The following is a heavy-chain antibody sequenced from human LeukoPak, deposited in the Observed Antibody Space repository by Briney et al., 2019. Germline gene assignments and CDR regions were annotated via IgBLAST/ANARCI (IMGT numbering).Heavy chain of an antibody. D-gene: IGHD2/OR15-2a*01. V-gene: IGHV4-59*12. J-gene: IGHJ4*02. Sequence: PSETLSLTCTVSGGSISSYYWSWIRQPPGKGLEWIGYIYYSGSTNYNPSLKSRVTISVDTSKNQFSLKLSSVTAADTAVYYCARGLWLYLDYWGQGTLVTVSS. CDR3: ARGLWLYLDY. CDR2: IYYSGST. CDR1: GGSISSYY.